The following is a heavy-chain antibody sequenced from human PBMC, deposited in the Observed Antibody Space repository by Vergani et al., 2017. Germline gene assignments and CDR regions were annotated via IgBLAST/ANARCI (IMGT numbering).Heavy chain of an antibody. V-gene: IGHV3-21*01. CDR1: AFTFSSYS. J-gene: IGHJ6*03. CDR3: AKEXNWNYFGSGYYMDV. D-gene: IGHD1-7*01. CDR2: ITSSGSYG. Sequence: EVQLVESGGGLVKPGGSLRLSCAASAFTFSSYSMNWVRQAPGKGLEWVSSITSSGSYGYYADSVKGRFTISRDNAKNSLYLQMNSLRAEDTAVYYCAKEXNWNYFGSGYYMDVWGKGTTVTVSS.